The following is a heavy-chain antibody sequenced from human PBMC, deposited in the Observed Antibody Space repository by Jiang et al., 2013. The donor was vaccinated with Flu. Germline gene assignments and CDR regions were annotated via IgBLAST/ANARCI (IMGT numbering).Heavy chain of an antibody. J-gene: IGHJ6*02. CDR2: IDWDDDK. V-gene: IGHV2-70*13. D-gene: IGHD4/OR15-4a*01. Sequence: QPPGKALEWLALIDWDDDKYYNTSLKTRPTISKDTTNDQVVLIMTNMDPVDTATYYCARVYGAGIYYYFAMDVWGQGTTVTVSS. CDR3: ARVYGAGIYYYFAMDV.